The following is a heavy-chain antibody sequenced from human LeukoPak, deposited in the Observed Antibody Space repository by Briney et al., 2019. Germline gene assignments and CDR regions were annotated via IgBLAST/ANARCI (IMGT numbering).Heavy chain of an antibody. V-gene: IGHV6-1*01. J-gene: IGHJ5*02. D-gene: IGHD1-26*01. Sequence: SQSLSLTCAISGHSVSSNCATWDWLRQTPSRGLEWLGRTYYRHKWYNNYAVSVKSRMTINADTSKNQFFPQLISVTPEDMAVYYCAREGEVGTTWSLFDPGGKGARVTVSS. CDR3: AREGEVGTTWSLFDP. CDR2: TYYRHKWYN. CDR1: GHSVSSNCAT.